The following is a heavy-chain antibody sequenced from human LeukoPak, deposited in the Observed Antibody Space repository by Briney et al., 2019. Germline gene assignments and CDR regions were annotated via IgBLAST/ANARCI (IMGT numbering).Heavy chain of an antibody. CDR2: IYYSGST. CDR3: ARVSGGSGYYYFDY. V-gene: IGHV4-59*01. D-gene: IGHD3-22*01. Sequence: KPSETLSLTCTVSGGSISSYYWNWIRQPPGKGLEWIGYIYYSGSTNYNPSLKSRVTISVDTSKNQFSLRLSSVTAADTAVYYCARVSGGSGYYYFDYWGQGTLVTVSS. CDR1: GGSISSYY. J-gene: IGHJ4*02.